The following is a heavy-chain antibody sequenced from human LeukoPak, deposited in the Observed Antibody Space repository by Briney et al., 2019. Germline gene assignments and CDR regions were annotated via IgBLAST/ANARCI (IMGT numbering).Heavy chain of an antibody. V-gene: IGHV4-34*01. CDR1: GGSFSGYY. J-gene: IGHJ6*03. Sequence: MSSETLSLTCAVYGGSFSGYYWSWIRQPPGKGLEWIGEINHSGSTNYNPSLKSRVTISVDTSKNQFSLKLSSVTAADTAVYYCARASGWFVRDGYNSRHYYDDYMDVWGKGTTVTVSS. CDR2: INHSGST. CDR3: ARASGWFVRDGYNSRHYYDDYMDV. D-gene: IGHD5-24*01.